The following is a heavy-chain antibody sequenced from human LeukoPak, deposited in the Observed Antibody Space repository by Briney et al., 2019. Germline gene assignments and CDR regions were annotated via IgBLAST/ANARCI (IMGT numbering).Heavy chain of an antibody. Sequence: SVKVSCKASGGAFSSYTISWVRQAPGQGLEWMGRIIPILGIANYAQKFQGRVTITADKSTSTAYMELSSLRSEDTAVYYCARAVVPAAYDYYYYYYGMDVWGQGTTVTVSS. J-gene: IGHJ6*02. CDR3: ARAVVPAAYDYYYYYYGMDV. D-gene: IGHD2-2*01. CDR2: IIPILGIA. CDR1: GGAFSSYT. V-gene: IGHV1-69*02.